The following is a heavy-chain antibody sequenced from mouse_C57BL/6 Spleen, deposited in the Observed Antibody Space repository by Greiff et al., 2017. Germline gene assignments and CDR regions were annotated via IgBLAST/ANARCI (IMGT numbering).Heavy chain of an antibody. Sequence: VQLKESGGGLVKPGGSLKLSCAASGFTFSSYAMSWVRQTPEKRLEWVATISDGGSYTYYPDNVKGRFTISRDNAKNTLYLQMSHLKSEDTAMYYCARDKAAQSPRYFDVWGTGTTVTVSS. CDR1: GFTFSSYA. J-gene: IGHJ1*03. V-gene: IGHV5-4*01. CDR3: ARDKAAQSPRYFDV. D-gene: IGHD3-2*02. CDR2: ISDGGSYT.